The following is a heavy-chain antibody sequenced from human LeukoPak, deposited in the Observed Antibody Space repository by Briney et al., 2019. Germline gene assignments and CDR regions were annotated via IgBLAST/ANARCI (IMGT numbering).Heavy chain of an antibody. CDR1: GGSISSYY. CDR2: INHSGST. Sequence: SETLSLTCTVSGGSISSYYWSWIRQPAGKGLEWIGEINHSGSTNYNPSLKSRVTISVDTSKNQFSLKLSSVTAADTAVYYCARNRDTAMDNPYYFDYWGQGTLVTVSS. J-gene: IGHJ4*02. D-gene: IGHD5-18*01. V-gene: IGHV4-34*01. CDR3: ARNRDTAMDNPYYFDY.